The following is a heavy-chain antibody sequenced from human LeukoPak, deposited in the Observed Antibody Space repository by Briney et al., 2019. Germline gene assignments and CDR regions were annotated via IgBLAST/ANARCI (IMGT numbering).Heavy chain of an antibody. CDR1: GYTFTSYG. Sequence: GASVKVSCKASGYTFTSYGISWVRQAPGQGLEWMGWISAYNGNTNYAQKLQGRVTMTTDTSTSTAYMELRNLRSDDTAVYYGARDLSSSWYRVYYYYYMDVWGKGTTVTISS. CDR3: ARDLSSSWYRVYYYYYMDV. CDR2: ISAYNGNT. J-gene: IGHJ6*03. V-gene: IGHV1-18*01. D-gene: IGHD6-13*01.